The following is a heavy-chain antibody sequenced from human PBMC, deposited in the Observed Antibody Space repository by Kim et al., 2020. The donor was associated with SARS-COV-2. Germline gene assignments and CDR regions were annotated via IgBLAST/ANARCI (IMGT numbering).Heavy chain of an antibody. CDR2: ISGSGSST. J-gene: IGHJ4*02. D-gene: IGHD3-16*01. CDR3: AKGGGENIGGGGG. CDR1: GFAFSSYA. V-gene: IGHV3-23*01. Sequence: GGSLRLSCAASGFAFSSYAMSWVRQAPGKGLECVSGISGSGSSTHFADSVKGRFTISIDNAKYTLYRQMNSRRTEDTAIYYCAKGGGENIGGGGGWGKGT.